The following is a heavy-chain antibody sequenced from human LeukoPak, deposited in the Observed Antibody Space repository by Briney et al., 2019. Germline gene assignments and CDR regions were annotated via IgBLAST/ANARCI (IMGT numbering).Heavy chain of an antibody. J-gene: IGHJ4*02. CDR1: GGTFSSYA. CDR2: IIPIFGTA. D-gene: IGHD2/OR15-2a*01. CDR3: ALSIRFLMAYPTYYFDY. V-gene: IGHV1-69*13. Sequence: GASVKVSCKASGGTFSSYAISWVRQAPGQGLEWMGVIIPIFGTANYAQKFQGRVTITADESTSTAYMELSSLRSEDTAVYYCALSIRFLMAYPTYYFDYWGQGTLVTVSS.